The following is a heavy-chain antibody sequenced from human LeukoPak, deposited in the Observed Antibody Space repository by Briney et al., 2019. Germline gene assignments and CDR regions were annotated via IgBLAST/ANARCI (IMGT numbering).Heavy chain of an antibody. D-gene: IGHD2-2*01. J-gene: IGHJ4*02. Sequence: GGSLRLSCAASGFTFSSYAMSWVRQAPGKGLEWVSAISGSGGSTYYADSVKGRFTISRDNSKNTLYLQMNSLRAEDTAVYYCAKAVFCSSTSCPPEFDYWGQGTLVTVSS. CDR3: AKAVFCSSTSCPPEFDY. CDR1: GFTFSSYA. V-gene: IGHV3-23*01. CDR2: ISGSGGST.